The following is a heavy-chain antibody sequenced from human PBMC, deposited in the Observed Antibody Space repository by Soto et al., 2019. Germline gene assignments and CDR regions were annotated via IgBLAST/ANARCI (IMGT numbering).Heavy chain of an antibody. V-gene: IGHV3-9*01. Sequence: GGSLRLSCAASGFRFDDYAMHWVRQAPGKGLEWVSGVSWSSGSIGYADSVKGRFTISRDNDGNSLFLQMNGLRSDDTALYYCARTTLTTGFYYGMDLWGQGTMVTVSS. D-gene: IGHD1-1*01. CDR3: ARTTLTTGFYYGMDL. CDR2: VSWSSGSI. CDR1: GFRFDDYA. J-gene: IGHJ6*02.